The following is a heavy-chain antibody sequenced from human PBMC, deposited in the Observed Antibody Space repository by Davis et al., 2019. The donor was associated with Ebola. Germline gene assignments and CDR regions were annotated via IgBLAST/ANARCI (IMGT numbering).Heavy chain of an antibody. CDR1: GGTFSSYA. CDR3: ARGGGYYYYYGMDV. J-gene: IGHJ6*02. D-gene: IGHD3-10*01. Sequence: AASVKVSCKASGGTFSSYAITWVRQAPGQGLEWMGGIIPIFGTANYAQKFQGRVTITADKSTSTAYMELSSLRSEDTAVYYCARGGGYYYYYGMDVWGQGTTVTVSS. CDR2: IIPIFGTA. V-gene: IGHV1-69*06.